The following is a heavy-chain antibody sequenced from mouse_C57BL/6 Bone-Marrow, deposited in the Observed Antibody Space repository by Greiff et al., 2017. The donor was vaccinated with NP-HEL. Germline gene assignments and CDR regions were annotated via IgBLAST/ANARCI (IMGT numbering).Heavy chain of an antibody. J-gene: IGHJ1*03. CDR2: INYDGSST. V-gene: IGHV5-16*01. Sequence: EVHLVESEGGLVQPGSSMKLSCTASGFTFSDYYMAWVRQVPEKGLEWVANINYDGSSTYYLDSLKSRFIISRDNAKNILYLQMSSLKSEDTATYYCAREFITTVVATGYFDVWGTGTTVTVSS. D-gene: IGHD1-1*01. CDR3: AREFITTVVATGYFDV. CDR1: GFTFSDYY.